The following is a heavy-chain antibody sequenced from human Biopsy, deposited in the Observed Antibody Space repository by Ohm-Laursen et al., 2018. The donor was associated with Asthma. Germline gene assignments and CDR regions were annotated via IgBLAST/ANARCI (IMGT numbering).Heavy chain of an antibody. D-gene: IGHD2-2*01. CDR2: INSVFGTT. CDR3: ARKAGSCISRTCYSLDF. V-gene: IGHV1-69*13. CDR1: GGTFNTYV. Sequence: SVKVSCNSLGGTFNTYVIGWVRQAPGQGLEWMGGINSVFGTTTYPQKFQDRVTITADDSTSTVYMELSSLRSKDTAVYYCARKAGSCISRTCYSLDFWGQGTLVTVSS. J-gene: IGHJ4*02.